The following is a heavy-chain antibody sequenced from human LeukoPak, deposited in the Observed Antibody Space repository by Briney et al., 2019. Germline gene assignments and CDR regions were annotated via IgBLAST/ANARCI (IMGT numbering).Heavy chain of an antibody. Sequence: GGSLRLSCAASGFTFSGYAMSWVRQAPGKGLEWVSAISGSGGSTYYADSVKGRFTISRDSSKNTLYLQMNSLRAEDTAVYYCAKDTGVYTYYYDSSGYYPFDYWGQGTLVTVSS. CDR3: AKDTGVYTYYYDSSGYYPFDY. J-gene: IGHJ4*02. CDR1: GFTFSGYA. V-gene: IGHV3-23*01. CDR2: ISGSGGST. D-gene: IGHD3-22*01.